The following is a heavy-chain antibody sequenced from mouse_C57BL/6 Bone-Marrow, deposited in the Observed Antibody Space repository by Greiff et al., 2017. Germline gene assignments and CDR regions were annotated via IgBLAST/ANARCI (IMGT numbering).Heavy chain of an antibody. V-gene: IGHV1-50*01. Sequence: QVQLQQPGAELVKPGASVKLSCKASGYTFTSYWMQWVKRRPGQGLEWIGEIDPSDSYTNYNQKFKGKATLTVETSSSTAYMQLSSLTSEDSAVYYCARRGNYSSWFAYWGQGTLVTVSA. J-gene: IGHJ3*01. CDR3: ARRGNYSSWFAY. D-gene: IGHD2-12*01. CDR1: GYTFTSYW. CDR2: IDPSDSYT.